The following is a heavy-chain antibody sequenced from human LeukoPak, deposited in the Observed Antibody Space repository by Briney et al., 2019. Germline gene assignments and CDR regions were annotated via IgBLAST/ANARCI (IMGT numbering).Heavy chain of an antibody. V-gene: IGHV4-59*13. D-gene: IGHD3-22*01. CDR3: ARGRKYYYDSSGYYPVFDP. CDR1: GGSISAYY. Sequence: PSETLSLTCNVSGGSISAYYWSWIRQPPGKGLEWIGYIHYSGITNYNPSLKSRVTISVDTSKNQFSLKLSSVTAADTAVYYCARGRKYYYDSSGYYPVFDPWGQGTLVTVSS. J-gene: IGHJ5*02. CDR2: IHYSGIT.